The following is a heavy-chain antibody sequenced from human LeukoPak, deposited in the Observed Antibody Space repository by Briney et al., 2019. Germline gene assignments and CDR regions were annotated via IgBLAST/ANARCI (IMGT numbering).Heavy chain of an antibody. J-gene: IGHJ4*02. D-gene: IGHD3-22*01. CDR1: GFTFSSYS. CDR2: ISSSSSYI. CDR3: ARDSYYYDSSGYYPFDC. Sequence: PGGSLRLSCAASGFTFSSYSMDWVRQAPGKGLEWVSSISSSSSYIYYADSVKGRFTISRDNAKNSLYLQMNSLRAEDTAVYYCARDSYYYDSSGYYPFDCWGQGTLVTVSS. V-gene: IGHV3-21*01.